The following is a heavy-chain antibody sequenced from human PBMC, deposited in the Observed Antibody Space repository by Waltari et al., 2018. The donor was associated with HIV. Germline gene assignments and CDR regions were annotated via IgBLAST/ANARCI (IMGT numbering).Heavy chain of an antibody. CDR3: AKGAFDMVVVSALDS. D-gene: IGHD2-21*01. Sequence: EVQLLESGGGLVQPGGSMRLSWAASGFTFSSYTTSGVPQAPGKGLQWVSMISGSGSTTYSADSVKGRVTISRDNSENTLYLQINSLRAEDTAVYYCAKGAFDMVVVSALDSWGHGTLVTVSS. V-gene: IGHV3-23*01. CDR2: ISGSGSTT. CDR1: GFTFSSYT. J-gene: IGHJ5*01.